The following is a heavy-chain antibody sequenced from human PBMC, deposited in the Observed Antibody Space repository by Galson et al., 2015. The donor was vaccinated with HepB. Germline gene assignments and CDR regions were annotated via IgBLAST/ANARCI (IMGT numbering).Heavy chain of an antibody. CDR3: AKDGRYCSSGSCYPDTFHI. D-gene: IGHD2-15*01. V-gene: IGHV3-23*01. J-gene: IGHJ3*02. CDR2: ISGSGAST. Sequence: SLRLSCAASGFTFSIYAMSWVRQAPGKGLEWVSVISGSGASTFYADSVRGQFTISRDNSKNTLFLQMNSLRAEDTAVYYCAKDGRYCSSGSCYPDTFHIWGQGTMVTVSS. CDR1: GFTFSIYA.